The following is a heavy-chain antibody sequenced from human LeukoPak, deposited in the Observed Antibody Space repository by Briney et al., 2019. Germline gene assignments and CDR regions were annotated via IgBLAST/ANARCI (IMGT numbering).Heavy chain of an antibody. CDR1: GFTFSSYA. J-gene: IGHJ4*02. CDR2: ISGSGGST. D-gene: IGHD3-10*01. CDR3: ARAQEVRAIIFDY. V-gene: IGHV3-23*01. Sequence: PGGSLRLSCAASGFTFSSYAMSWVRQAPGKGLEWVSAISGSGGSTYYADSVKGRFTISRDNAKNSLYLQMNSLRAEDTAVYYCARAQEVRAIIFDYWGQGTLVTVSS.